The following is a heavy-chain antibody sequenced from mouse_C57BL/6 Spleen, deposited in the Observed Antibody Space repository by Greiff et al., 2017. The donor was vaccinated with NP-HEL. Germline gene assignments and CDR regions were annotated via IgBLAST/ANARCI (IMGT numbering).Heavy chain of an antibody. D-gene: IGHD1-1*01. V-gene: IGHV1-42*01. CDR3: AKRTTGVATDWYFDV. CDR1: GYSFTGYY. J-gene: IGHJ1*03. CDR2: INPSTGGT. Sequence: EVQLQQSGPELVKPGASVKISCKASGYSFTGYYMNWVKQSPEKSLEWIGEINPSTGGTTYNQKFKAKATLTVDKSSSTAYMQLKSLTSEDSAVYYCAKRTTGVATDWYFDVWGTGTTVTVSS.